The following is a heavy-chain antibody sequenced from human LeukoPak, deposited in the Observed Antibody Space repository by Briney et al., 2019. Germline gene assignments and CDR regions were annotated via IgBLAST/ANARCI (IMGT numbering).Heavy chain of an antibody. CDR1: GYTFTGYY. V-gene: IGHV1-2*02. CDR2: INPNSGGT. J-gene: IGHJ4*02. Sequence: GASVKVSCKASGYTFTGYYMHWGRQAPGQGLEWMGWINPNSGGTNYAQKFQGRVTMTRDTTISTAYMELSRLRSDDTAVYYCARDLTAAGNDYWGQGTLVTVSS. CDR3: ARDLTAAGNDY. D-gene: IGHD6-13*01.